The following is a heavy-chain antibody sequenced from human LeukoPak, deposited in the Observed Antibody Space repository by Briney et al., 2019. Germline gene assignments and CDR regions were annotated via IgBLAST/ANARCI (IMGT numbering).Heavy chain of an antibody. J-gene: IGHJ4*02. Sequence: SETLSLTCTVSGGSISSYYWSWIRQPPGKGLEWIGYIYYSGSTNYNPSLKSRVTISVDTSKNQFSLKLSSVTAADTAVYYCARDGGVIVTTRFDYWGQGTLVTVSS. V-gene: IGHV4-59*01. CDR3: ARDGGVIVTTRFDY. CDR1: GGSISSYY. CDR2: IYYSGST. D-gene: IGHD3-16*02.